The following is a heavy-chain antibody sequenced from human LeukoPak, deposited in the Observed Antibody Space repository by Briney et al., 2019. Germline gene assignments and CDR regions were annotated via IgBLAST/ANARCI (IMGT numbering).Heavy chain of an antibody. J-gene: IGHJ4*02. Sequence: SQTLSLTCAVSGGSISSGGYSWSWIRQPPGKGLEWTGYIYHSGSTYYNPSLKSRVTISVDRSKNQFSLKLSSVTAADTAVYYCARWVNYYDSSGYYYSGVDYWGQGTLVTVSS. V-gene: IGHV4-30-2*01. D-gene: IGHD3-22*01. CDR2: IYHSGST. CDR3: ARWVNYYDSSGYYYSGVDY. CDR1: GGSISSGGYS.